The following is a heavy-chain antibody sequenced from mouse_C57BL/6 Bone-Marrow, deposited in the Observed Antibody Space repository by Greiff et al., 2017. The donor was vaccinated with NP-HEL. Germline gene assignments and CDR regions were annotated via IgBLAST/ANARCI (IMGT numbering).Heavy chain of an antibody. Sequence: VQLQLSGAELARPGASVKLSCKASGYTFTSYGISWVKQRTGQGLEWIGEIYPRSGNTYYNEKFKGKATLTADKSSSTAYMELRSLTSEDSAVYFCARSGGWDPAWFAYWGQGTLVTVSA. CDR1: GYTFTSYG. J-gene: IGHJ3*01. CDR3: ARSGGWDPAWFAY. V-gene: IGHV1-81*01. D-gene: IGHD4-1*01. CDR2: IYPRSGNT.